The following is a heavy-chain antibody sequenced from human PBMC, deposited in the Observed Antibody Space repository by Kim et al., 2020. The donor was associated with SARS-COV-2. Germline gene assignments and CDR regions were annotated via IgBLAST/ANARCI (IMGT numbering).Heavy chain of an antibody. J-gene: IGHJ5*02. CDR2: ISSSSSYI. CDR1: GFTFSSYS. CDR3: ALTPPGGAVAGQNWFDP. V-gene: IGHV3-21*01. D-gene: IGHD6-19*01. Sequence: GGSLRLSCAASGFTFSSYSMNWVRQAPGKGLEWVSSISSSSSYIYYADSVKGRFTISRDNAKNSLYLQMNSLRAEDTAVYYCALTPPGGAVAGQNWFDPWGQGTLVTVSS.